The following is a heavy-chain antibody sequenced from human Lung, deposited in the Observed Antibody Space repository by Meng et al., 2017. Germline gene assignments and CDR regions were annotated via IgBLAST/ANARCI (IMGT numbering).Heavy chain of an antibody. Sequence: QVQRQQWGSGVLKPSETLSLTCVVSGGAFSDYYWSWIRQPPGKGLEWIGEINHSGSTNYNPSLESRATISVDTSQNNLSLKLSSVTAADSAVYYCARGPTTMAHDFDYWGQGTLVTVSS. D-gene: IGHD4-11*01. CDR3: ARGPTTMAHDFDY. CDR2: INHSGST. CDR1: GGAFSDYY. V-gene: IGHV4-34*01. J-gene: IGHJ4*02.